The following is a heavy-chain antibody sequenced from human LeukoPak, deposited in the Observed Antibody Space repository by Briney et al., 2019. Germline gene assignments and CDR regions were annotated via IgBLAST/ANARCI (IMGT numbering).Heavy chain of an antibody. CDR3: ARNSQAAFDI. V-gene: IGHV3-7*04. CDR2: IKEDGGEK. J-gene: IGHJ3*02. Sequence: GGSLRLSCAASGFTFTRYWMSWGREAPGKGREWVANIKEDGGEKDYVDSVKGRFTISRDNAKSSLYLQMNSLRGEDTAVYYCARNSQAAFDIWVQGTMVTVSS. D-gene: IGHD2/OR15-2a*01. CDR1: GFTFTRYW.